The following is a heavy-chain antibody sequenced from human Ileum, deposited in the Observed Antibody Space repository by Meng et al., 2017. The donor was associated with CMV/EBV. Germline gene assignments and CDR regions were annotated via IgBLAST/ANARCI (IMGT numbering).Heavy chain of an antibody. CDR3: TRALGLDY. J-gene: IGHJ4*02. D-gene: IGHD3-16*01. V-gene: IGHV3-49*04. Sequence: GESLKISCTASGFTFGDYAMSWVRQAPGKGLEWVGFIRSKAYGGTTEYAASVKGRFTISRDDSKSIAYLQMNSLKTEDTAVYYCTRALGLDYWGQGTLVTVS. CDR2: IRSKAYGGTT. CDR1: GFTFGDYA.